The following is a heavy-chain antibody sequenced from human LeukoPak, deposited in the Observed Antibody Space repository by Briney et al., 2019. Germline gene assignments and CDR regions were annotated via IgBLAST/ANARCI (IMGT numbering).Heavy chain of an antibody. CDR3: VTYYYDSSGYYDY. CDR2: IYYSGST. J-gene: IGHJ4*02. CDR1: GGSISSYY. Sequence: PSETLSLTCTVSGGSISSYYWSWIRQPPGKGLEWIGYIYYSGSTNYNPSLKSRVTISVDTSKNQFSLKLSSVTAADTAVCYCVTYYYDSSGYYDYWGQGTLVTVSS. V-gene: IGHV4-59*01. D-gene: IGHD3-22*01.